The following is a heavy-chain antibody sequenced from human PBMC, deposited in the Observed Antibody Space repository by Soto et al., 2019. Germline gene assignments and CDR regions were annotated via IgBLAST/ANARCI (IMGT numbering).Heavy chain of an antibody. V-gene: IGHV4-39*02. CDR1: CGSIISSSYY. CDR2: IYYSGST. D-gene: IGHD2-21*02. J-gene: IGHJ6*02. CDR3: ARDCGGDCYPFLYYYGMDV. Sequence: SETLSLTCTFSCGSIISSSYYWGWIRQPPGKGLEWIGSIYYSGSTYYNPSLKSRVTISVDTSKNQFSLKLSSVTAADTAVYYCARDCGGDCYPFLYYYGMDVWGQGTTVTVSS.